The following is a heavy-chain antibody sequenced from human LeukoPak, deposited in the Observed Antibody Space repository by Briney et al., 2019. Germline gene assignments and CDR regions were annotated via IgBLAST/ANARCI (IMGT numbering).Heavy chain of an antibody. CDR1: GYTFTSYY. CDR2: INPSGGST. D-gene: IGHD1-20*01. J-gene: IGHJ3*02. V-gene: IGHV1-46*01. CDR3: ARQPGNSNWAFDI. Sequence: ASVKVSCKASGYTFTSYYMHWVRQAPGQGLEWMGIINPSGGSTSYAQKFQGRVAMTRDMSTSTVYMELSSLRSEDTAVYYCARQPGNSNWAFDIWGQGSMGTFSS.